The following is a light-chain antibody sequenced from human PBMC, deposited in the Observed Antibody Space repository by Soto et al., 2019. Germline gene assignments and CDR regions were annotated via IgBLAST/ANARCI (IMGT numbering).Light chain of an antibody. CDR1: QGISSW. CDR3: EQANCFPTT. CDR2: AAC. V-gene: IGKV1-12*01. J-gene: IGKJ5*01. Sequence: DIQMTQSPSSVSASVGDRVTITCRASQGISSWLAWYQQKPGKAPKLVIYAACSLQSGVPSRFSGSGSCTDFTLPISSPQPEDCVTYDGEQANCFPTTFGQGTRLEIK.